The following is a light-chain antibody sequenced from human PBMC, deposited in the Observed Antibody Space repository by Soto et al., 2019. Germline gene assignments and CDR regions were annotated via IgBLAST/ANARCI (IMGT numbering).Light chain of an antibody. CDR2: TNN. V-gene: IGLV1-47*02. Sequence: QSVLTQAPSASGTPGQRVTISCSGSRPSIGSNHVYWYQQLLGMAPKLLIFTNNQLPSGFPDPFSASKSDTSASLAISGLRSEDEADYYCAAWHDSLSGVIFGGGTKVTVL. J-gene: IGLJ2*01. CDR1: RPSIGSNH. CDR3: AAWHDSLSGVI.